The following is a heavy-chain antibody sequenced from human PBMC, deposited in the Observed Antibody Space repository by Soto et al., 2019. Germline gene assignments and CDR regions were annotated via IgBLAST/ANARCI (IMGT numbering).Heavy chain of an antibody. V-gene: IGHV3-48*02. J-gene: IGHJ5*02. Sequence: EVQLVESGGGLVQPGGSLRLSCAASGFTFSSYSMNWVRQAPGKGLEWVSYISSSSSTIYYADSVKGRFTISRDNAKNSRYLHMNSLRDEATAVYYCARDFADTAMGSNINWFDPWGQGTLVTVSS. CDR1: GFTFSSYS. CDR3: ARDFADTAMGSNINWFDP. CDR2: ISSSSSTI. D-gene: IGHD5-18*01.